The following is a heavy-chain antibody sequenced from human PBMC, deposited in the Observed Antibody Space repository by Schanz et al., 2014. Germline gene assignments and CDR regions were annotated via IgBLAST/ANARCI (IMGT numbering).Heavy chain of an antibody. CDR2: ISSDGSKK. V-gene: IGHV3-30*18. CDR1: GFNFANHA. CDR3: AKDLHSNSGNYYSYYFDS. Sequence: QVQLVESGGGVVQPERSLRLSCAASGFNFANHAIHWVRQGLGNGLQWVAVISSDGSKKLYADSVKARFTISRDNSKNSVSLQMDSLRPEDTAVYFCAKDLHSNSGNYYSYYFDSWGPGALVTVSS. J-gene: IGHJ4*02. D-gene: IGHD3-10*01.